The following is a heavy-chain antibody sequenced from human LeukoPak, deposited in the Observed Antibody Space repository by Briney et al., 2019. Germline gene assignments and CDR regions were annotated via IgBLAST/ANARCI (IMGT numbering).Heavy chain of an antibody. CDR3: ARHVTGAPFDY. J-gene: IGHJ4*02. Sequence: GESLKISCKGSGYNFAHHWIDWLRQLPGKGLEWMGIISPGDSDTRYSPSFEGQVIISADESISTAYLQWSTLKASDTAMYYCARHVTGAPFDYWGQGTLVTVSS. D-gene: IGHD2-21*02. CDR2: ISPGDSDT. CDR1: GYNFAHHW. V-gene: IGHV5-51*01.